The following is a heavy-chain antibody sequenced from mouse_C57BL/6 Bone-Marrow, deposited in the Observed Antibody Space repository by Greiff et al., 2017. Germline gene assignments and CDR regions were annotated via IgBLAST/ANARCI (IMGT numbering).Heavy chain of an antibody. V-gene: IGHV5-9-1*02. J-gene: IGHJ3*01. D-gene: IGHD2-1*01. Sequence: EVKLVESGAGLVKPGGSLKLSCAASGFTFSSYAMSWVRQTPEKRLEWVAYISSGGDYIYYADTVKGRFTISRDNARNTLYLQMSSLKSEDTAMYYCTRDRGNYLFAYWGQGTLVTVSA. CDR2: ISSGGDYI. CDR1: GFTFSSYA. CDR3: TRDRGNYLFAY.